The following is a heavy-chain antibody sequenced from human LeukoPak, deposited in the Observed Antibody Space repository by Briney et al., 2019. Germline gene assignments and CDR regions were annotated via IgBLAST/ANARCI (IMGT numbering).Heavy chain of an antibody. V-gene: IGHV4-31*03. J-gene: IGHJ6*02. D-gene: IGHD7-27*01. CDR1: GGSISSGGYY. CDR2: IYYSGST. CDR3: ARQTGEIYGMDV. Sequence: SETLSLTCTVSGGSISSGGYYWSWISQHPGNGLEWIGYIYYSGSTYYNPSLKSRATISVDTSKNQFSLKLSSVTAADTAVYYCARQTGEIYGMDVWGQETTVTVS.